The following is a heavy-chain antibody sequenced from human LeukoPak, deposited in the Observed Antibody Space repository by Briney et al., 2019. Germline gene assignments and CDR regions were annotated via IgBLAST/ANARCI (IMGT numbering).Heavy chain of an antibody. CDR1: GTSISSGAYS. Sequence: ETLSLTCTVSGTSISSGAYSWSWVRQAPGKGLEWVSVIYAGGDTYYADSVKGRFTISRDNSKNTLYLQMNSLRAEDTAVYYCARSGSGWFDFWGQGTLVTVSS. J-gene: IGHJ4*02. CDR3: ARSGSGWFDF. CDR2: IYAGGDT. V-gene: IGHV3-53*01. D-gene: IGHD6-19*01.